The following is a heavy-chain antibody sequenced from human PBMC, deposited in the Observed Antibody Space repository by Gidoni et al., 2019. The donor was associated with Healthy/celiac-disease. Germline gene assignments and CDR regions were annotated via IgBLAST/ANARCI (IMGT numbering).Heavy chain of an antibody. J-gene: IGHJ4*02. CDR3: AKIGGVGATGPNFDY. D-gene: IGHD1-26*01. Sequence: EVQLLVSGGGLVQPGGSLRLSCEASGFTFRSYAMSWVRQAPGKGLGWVSAISGSGGSTYYADSVKGRFTISRDNSKNTLYLQMNSLGAEDTAVYYCAKIGGVGATGPNFDYWGQGTLVTVSS. CDR2: ISGSGGST. CDR1: GFTFRSYA. V-gene: IGHV3-23*01.